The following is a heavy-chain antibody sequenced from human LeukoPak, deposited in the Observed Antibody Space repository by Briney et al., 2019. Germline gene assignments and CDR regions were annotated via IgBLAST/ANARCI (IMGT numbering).Heavy chain of an antibody. CDR3: ARDLGGAITMVRGVTYRLDY. V-gene: IGHV3-21*01. CDR2: ISSSSSYI. CDR1: GFTFSSYS. Sequence: PGGSLRLSCAASGFTFSSYSMNWVRQAPGKGLEWVSSISSSSSYICYADSVKGRFTISRDNAKNSLYQQMNSLRAEDTVVYYCARDLGGAITMVRGVTYRLDYWGQGTLVTVSS. D-gene: IGHD3-10*01. J-gene: IGHJ4*02.